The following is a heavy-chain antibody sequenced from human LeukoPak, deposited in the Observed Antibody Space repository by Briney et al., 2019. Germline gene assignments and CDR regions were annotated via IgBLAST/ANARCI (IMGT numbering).Heavy chain of an antibody. CDR2: ISPNSGDT. V-gene: IGHV1-2*02. CDR3: ARGNCSGTSCYMESGFDY. CDR1: GYTFTGYY. J-gene: IGHJ4*02. Sequence: ASVKVSCKASGYTFTGYYMHWVRQAPGQGLEWMGWISPNSGDTNSAQNFQGRVTMTRDTSISTAYMELSRLRSDDTAVYYCARGNCSGTSCYMESGFDYWGQGTLVTVSS. D-gene: IGHD2-2*02.